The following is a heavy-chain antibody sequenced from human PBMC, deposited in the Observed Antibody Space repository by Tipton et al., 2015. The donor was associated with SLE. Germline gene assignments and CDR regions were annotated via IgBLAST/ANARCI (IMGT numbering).Heavy chain of an antibody. Sequence: TLSLTCTVSGGSISSGDYYWSWIRQPPGKGLEWIGYIYYSGSTYYNPSLKSRVTISVDTSKNQFSLKLSSVTAADTAVYYCARLGSRAANIGYWGQGTQVTVSS. D-gene: IGHD6-6*01. J-gene: IGHJ4*02. V-gene: IGHV4-30-4*01. CDR3: ARLGSRAANIGY. CDR2: IYYSGST. CDR1: GGSISSGDYY.